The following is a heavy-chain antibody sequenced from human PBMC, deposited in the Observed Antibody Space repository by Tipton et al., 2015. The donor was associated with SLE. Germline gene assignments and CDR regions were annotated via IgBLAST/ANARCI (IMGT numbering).Heavy chain of an antibody. J-gene: IGHJ3*02. CDR3: ARDWGGHYGLQDAFDI. D-gene: IGHD4-17*01. CDR2: IYTSGST. CDR1: GGSISSYY. Sequence: TLSLTCTVSGGSISSYYWSWIRQPPGKGLEWIGRIYTSGSTNYNPSLKSRVTMSVDTSKNQFSLKLSSVTAADTAVYYCARDWGGHYGLQDAFDIWGQGTMVTVSS. V-gene: IGHV4-4*07.